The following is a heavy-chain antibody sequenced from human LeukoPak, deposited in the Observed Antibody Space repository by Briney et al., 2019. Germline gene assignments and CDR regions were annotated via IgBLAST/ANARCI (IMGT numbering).Heavy chain of an antibody. CDR3: ARDSQWELLPHFDY. CDR2: IIPIFGTA. D-gene: IGHD1-26*01. J-gene: IGHJ4*02. CDR1: VGTFSSYA. Sequence: SVKVSFKSSVGTFSSYAISWVRRAPGQGLEWMGRIIPIFGTANYAQKFQGRVTITTDESTSTAYMELSSLRSEDTAVYYCARDSQWELLPHFDYWGQGTLVTVSS. V-gene: IGHV1-69*05.